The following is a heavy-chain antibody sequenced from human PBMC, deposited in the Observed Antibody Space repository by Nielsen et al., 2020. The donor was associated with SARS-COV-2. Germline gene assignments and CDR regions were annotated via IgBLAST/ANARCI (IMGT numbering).Heavy chain of an antibody. CDR3: ASRIVAAFDF. CDR2: INGGDGNT. J-gene: IGHJ4*02. Sequence: VKVSCKASGYTFSHYSLHWVRQAPGQGLQWMGWINGGDGNTKYSQGFQGRLTITRDTSASTVYMALSSLRSEDTAIYYCASRIVAAFDFWGQGTLLAVSS. D-gene: IGHD1-26*01. CDR1: GYTFSHYS. V-gene: IGHV1-3*01.